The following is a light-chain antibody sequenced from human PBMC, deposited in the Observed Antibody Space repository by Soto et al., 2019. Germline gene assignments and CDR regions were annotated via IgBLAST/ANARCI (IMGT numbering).Light chain of an antibody. CDR2: EVN. J-gene: IGLJ1*01. CDR3: SSYAGSRNV. V-gene: IGLV2-8*01. CDR1: SSDVGGYNY. Sequence: LTQPPSASGSPGQSVAISCTGTSSDVGGYNYVSWYQQHPGKAPKLMIYEVNKRPSGVPDRFSGSKSGNTASLTVSGLQAEDGADYYCSSYAGSRNVFGTGTKVTVL.